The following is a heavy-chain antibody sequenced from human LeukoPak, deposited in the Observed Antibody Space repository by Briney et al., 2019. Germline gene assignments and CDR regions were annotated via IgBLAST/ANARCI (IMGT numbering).Heavy chain of an antibody. V-gene: IGHV1-69*13. J-gene: IGHJ4*02. D-gene: IGHD3-9*01. Sequence: GASVKVSCKASGGTFSSYAISWVRQAPGQGLEWMGGIIPIFGTANYAQKFQGRVTITADESTSTAYMELSSLRSEDTAVYYCATAGNDKLRYFDWLPFDYWGQGTLVTVSS. CDR2: IIPIFGTA. CDR1: GGTFSSYA. CDR3: ATAGNDKLRYFDWLPFDY.